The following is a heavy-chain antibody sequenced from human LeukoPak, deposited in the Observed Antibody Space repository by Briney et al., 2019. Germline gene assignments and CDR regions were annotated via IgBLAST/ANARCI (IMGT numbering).Heavy chain of an antibody. Sequence: ASVKVSYKASGYTFTSYGISWVRQAPGQGLEWMGWISGYNGNTHYARNLQGRVTMTTDTSTTTAYMELRSLRSDDTAVYYCARDEARYSRGYYPNWFDPWGQGTLVTVSS. D-gene: IGHD3-22*01. J-gene: IGHJ5*02. CDR1: GYTFTSYG. CDR3: ARDEARYSRGYYPNWFDP. V-gene: IGHV1-18*01. CDR2: ISGYNGNT.